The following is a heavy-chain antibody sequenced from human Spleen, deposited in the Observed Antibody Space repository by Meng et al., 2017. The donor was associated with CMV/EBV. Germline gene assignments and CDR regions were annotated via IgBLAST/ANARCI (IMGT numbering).Heavy chain of an antibody. CDR3: ARPTH. J-gene: IGHJ4*02. V-gene: IGHV3-43D*03. Sequence: GESLKISCAASGFTFDDYAMHWVRQAPGKGLEWVSLISWDGGSTYYADSVKGRFTISRDNSKNTLYLQMNSLRAEDTAVYYCARPTHWGQGTLVTVSS. CDR2: ISWDGGST. CDR1: GFTFDDYA.